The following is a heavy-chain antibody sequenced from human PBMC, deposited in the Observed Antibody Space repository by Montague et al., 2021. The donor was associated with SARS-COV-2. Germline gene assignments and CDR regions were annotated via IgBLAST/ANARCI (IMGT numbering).Heavy chain of an antibody. V-gene: IGHV4-34*01. CDR1: GGSFSGYY. CDR2: INHSGST. J-gene: IGHJ4*02. D-gene: IGHD5-18*01. Sequence: SETLSLTCVVYGGSFSGYYWSWIRQPPGKGLEWIGEINHSGSTNYNPSLKIRVTITVDTSKKQFSLRLNSVTAADTAVYYCARGGGYSYGALDYWGQGTLVTVSS. CDR3: ARGGGYSYGALDY.